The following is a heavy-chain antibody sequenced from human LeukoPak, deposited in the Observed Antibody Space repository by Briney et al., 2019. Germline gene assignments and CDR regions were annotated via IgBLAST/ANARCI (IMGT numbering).Heavy chain of an antibody. CDR2: ISYSGST. Sequence: SETLSLTCSVSGDSISSSSYNWGWIRQPPGKGLEWIGGISYSGSTKYNPSLKSRITISVDTSKNHLSLKLNSVTSADTAISYCARQRTVVTPEFFDYWGQGTLVIVSS. V-gene: IGHV4-39*01. J-gene: IGHJ4*02. CDR1: GDSISSSSYN. D-gene: IGHD4-23*01. CDR3: ARQRTVVTPEFFDY.